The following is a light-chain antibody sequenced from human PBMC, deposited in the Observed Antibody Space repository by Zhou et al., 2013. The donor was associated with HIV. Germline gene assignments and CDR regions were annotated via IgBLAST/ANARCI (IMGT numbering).Light chain of an antibody. V-gene: IGKV1-12*01. CDR3: QQTYTTPARHTL. J-gene: IGKJ4*01. CDR2: AAS. Sequence: DIQMTQSPSSVSASVGDRITITCRASQGISKWLAWYQQKPGKAPKLLIYAASTLQSGVPSRFSGGGSGTDFTLTISSLQSEDFATYSCQQTYTTPARHTLVGGGTKVEIK. CDR1: QGISKW.